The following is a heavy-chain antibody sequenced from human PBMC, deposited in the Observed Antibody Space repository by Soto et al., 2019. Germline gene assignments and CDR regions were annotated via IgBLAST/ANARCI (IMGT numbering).Heavy chain of an antibody. CDR3: ARRYGGNFDY. J-gene: IGHJ4*02. Sequence: PSETLSLTCTVSGGSISTSSFYWAWIRQPPGKEMEWIGSIYHAGSTNYNPSLKSRVTILVDTSKNQFSLKLSFVTAADTAVYYCARRYGGNFDYWGQGTLVTVSS. CDR2: IYHAGST. V-gene: IGHV4-39*07. CDR1: GGSISTSSFY. D-gene: IGHD1-26*01.